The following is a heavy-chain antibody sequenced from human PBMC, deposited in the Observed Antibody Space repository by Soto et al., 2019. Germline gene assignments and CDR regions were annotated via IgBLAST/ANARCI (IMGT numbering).Heavy chain of an antibody. CDR2: IYYSGST. CDR1: GFSLSTSGMC. J-gene: IGHJ4*02. D-gene: IGHD2-15*01. V-gene: IGHV4-31*03. Sequence: SGPTLVNPTQTLTLTCTFSGFSLSTSGMCVSWIRQHPGKGLEWIGYIYYSGSTYYNPSLKSRVTISVDTSKNQFSLKLSSVTAADTAVYCCARVDLGYCSPWGQGTLVTVSS. CDR3: ARVDLGYCSP.